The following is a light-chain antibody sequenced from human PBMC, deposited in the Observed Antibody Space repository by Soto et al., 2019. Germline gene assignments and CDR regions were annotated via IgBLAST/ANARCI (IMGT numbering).Light chain of an antibody. CDR1: QSISSC. Sequence: DIQMTQSAATLCASLGARVTIAWRTSQSISSCLAWYQQKPGKAPKLLIHQASSLASGVPSRFSGGGSGTEFTLTINSLQADDFATYYCQQYNSHSETFGQGTKVDIK. J-gene: IGKJ1*01. CDR2: QAS. V-gene: IGKV1-5*03. CDR3: QQYNSHSET.